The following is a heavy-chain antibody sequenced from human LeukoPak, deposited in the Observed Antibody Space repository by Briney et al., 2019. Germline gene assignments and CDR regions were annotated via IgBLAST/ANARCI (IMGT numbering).Heavy chain of an antibody. CDR2: IYYSGST. V-gene: IGHV4-31*03. D-gene: IGHD4-17*01. J-gene: IGHJ4*02. CDR3: AREYGDQGTRNFDY. CDR1: GGSISSGGYY. Sequence: SQTLSLTCTVSGGSISSGGYYWSWIRQHPGKGLEWIGYIYYSGSTYYNPSLKSRVTISVDTSKNQFSLKLSSVTAADTAVYYCAREYGDQGTRNFDYWGQGSLVTVSS.